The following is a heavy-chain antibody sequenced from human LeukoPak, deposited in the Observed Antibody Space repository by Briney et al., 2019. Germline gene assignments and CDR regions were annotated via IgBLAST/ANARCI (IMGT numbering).Heavy chain of an antibody. D-gene: IGHD3-22*01. CDR3: ARERLGAYYYDSSGYFFNWFDP. Sequence: PSETLSLTCTDSGGSISSGSYYWSGIRQPAGKGLEWIGRIYTSGSTNYNPSLKSRVTISVDTSKNQFSLKLSSVTAADTAVYYCARERLGAYYYDSSGYFFNWFDPLGQGTLVTVSS. CDR1: GGSISSGSYY. CDR2: IYTSGST. V-gene: IGHV4-61*02. J-gene: IGHJ5*02.